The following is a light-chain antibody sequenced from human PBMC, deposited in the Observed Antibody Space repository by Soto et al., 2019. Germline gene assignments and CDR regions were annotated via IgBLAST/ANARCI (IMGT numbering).Light chain of an antibody. CDR1: QSVHTF. CDR3: QQRFKWPLT. V-gene: IGKV3-11*01. CDR2: DTS. J-gene: IGKJ4*01. Sequence: EIVLTQSPGTLSLSPGGRATLSCRASQSVHTFLAWYQQKPAQSPRLLIYDTSHRATGIPARFSGSGSGTDFTLSISSLEPEDFAVYYCQQRFKWPLTFGGGTRVEIK.